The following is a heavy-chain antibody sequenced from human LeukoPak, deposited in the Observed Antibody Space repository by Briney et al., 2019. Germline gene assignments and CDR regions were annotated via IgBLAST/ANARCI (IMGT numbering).Heavy chain of an antibody. Sequence: SVKVSCKASGYTFTSYYMHWVRQAPGQGLEWMGIINPSGGSTSYAQKFQGRVTMTRDMSTNTVYMALSSLRSEDTAVYYCARGYCSGGRCYSSRRADYFYYYMDVWGKGTTVTVSS. D-gene: IGHD2-15*01. CDR2: INPSGGST. CDR1: GYTFTSYY. V-gene: IGHV1-46*01. CDR3: ARGYCSGGRCYSSRRADYFYYYMDV. J-gene: IGHJ6*03.